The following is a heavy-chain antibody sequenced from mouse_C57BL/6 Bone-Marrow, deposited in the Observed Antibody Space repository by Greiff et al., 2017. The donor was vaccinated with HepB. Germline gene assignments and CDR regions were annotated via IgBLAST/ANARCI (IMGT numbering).Heavy chain of an antibody. CDR2: IYPGSGST. Sequence: QVQLQQPGAELVKPGASVKMSCKASGYTFTSYWITWVKQRPGQGLEWIGDIYPGSGSTNYNEKFKSKATLTVDTSSSTAYMQLSSLTSEDSAVYYCARGAGWLLRWFAYWGQGTLVTVSA. CDR3: ARGAGWLLRWFAY. CDR1: GYTFTSYW. J-gene: IGHJ3*01. V-gene: IGHV1-55*01. D-gene: IGHD2-3*01.